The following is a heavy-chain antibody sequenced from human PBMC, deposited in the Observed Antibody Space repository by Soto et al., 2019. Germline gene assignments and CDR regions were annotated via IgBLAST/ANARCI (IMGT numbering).Heavy chain of an antibody. CDR1: GFTFTTYC. Sequence: HPGGSLRLSCVASGFTFTTYCLHWVRQAPGKGLEWISIIYSAGNTYYADSVKGRFTISRDNSKNTLYLQMNNLGAEDTAVYYCARDFVVGGPTINYYYGMDVWGQGTTVTVS. V-gene: IGHV3-66*01. CDR3: ARDFVVGGPTINYYYGMDV. D-gene: IGHD1-26*01. CDR2: IYSAGNT. J-gene: IGHJ6*02.